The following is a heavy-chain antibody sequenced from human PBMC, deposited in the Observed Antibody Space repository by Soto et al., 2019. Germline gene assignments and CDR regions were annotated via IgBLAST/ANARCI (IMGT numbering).Heavy chain of an antibody. CDR2: ISESGTTI. V-gene: IGHV3-11*01. CDR1: GFAFSAYY. CDR3: TXXXXXXXXYTDY. Sequence: QVHLVESGGGLVKPGGSLRLSCAASGFAFSAYYMSWIRQAPGKGLEWLSYISESGTTIYYADSVKGRFTISRDNAKNSLYLQMNSLRAEDTAVXXXTXXXXXXXXYTDYWGQGTLVTVSS. D-gene: IGHD3-16*01. J-gene: IGHJ4*02.